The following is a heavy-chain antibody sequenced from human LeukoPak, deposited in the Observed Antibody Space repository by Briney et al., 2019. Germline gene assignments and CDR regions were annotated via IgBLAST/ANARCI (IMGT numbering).Heavy chain of an antibody. CDR1: GYTFTGYY. CDR2: MNPNSGNT. Sequence: VASVKVSCKASGYTFTGYYMHWVRQAPGQGLEWMGWMNPNSGNTGYAQKFQGRVTMTRNTSISTAYMELSSLRSEDTAVYYCARSVSSSDHYYYYMDVWGKGTTVTISS. D-gene: IGHD6-13*01. V-gene: IGHV1-8*02. CDR3: ARSVSSSDHYYYYMDV. J-gene: IGHJ6*03.